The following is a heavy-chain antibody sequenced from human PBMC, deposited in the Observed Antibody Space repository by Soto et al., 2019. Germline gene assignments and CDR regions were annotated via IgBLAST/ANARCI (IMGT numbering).Heavy chain of an antibody. Sequence: SETLSLTCTVSGGSISSYYWSWIRQPAGKGLEWIGRIYTSGSTNYNPSLKSRVTMSVDTSKNQFSLKLSSVTAADTAVYYCAREGNSYCSGGSCYSGWFDPWGQGTLVTVSS. CDR1: GGSISSYY. D-gene: IGHD2-15*01. J-gene: IGHJ5*02. CDR3: AREGNSYCSGGSCYSGWFDP. V-gene: IGHV4-4*07. CDR2: IYTSGST.